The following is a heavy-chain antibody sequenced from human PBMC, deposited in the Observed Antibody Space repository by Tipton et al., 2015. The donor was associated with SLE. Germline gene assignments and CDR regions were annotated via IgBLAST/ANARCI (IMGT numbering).Heavy chain of an antibody. CDR1: GFTFDDYG. Sequence: SLRLSCAASGFTFDDYGMSWVRQAPGKGLEWVSGINWNGGSTGYADSVKGRFTISRDNAKNSLYLQMNSLRAEDTAVYYCAKTLYSGSYYERYYFDYWGQGTLVTVSS. J-gene: IGHJ4*02. D-gene: IGHD1-26*01. CDR2: INWNGGST. V-gene: IGHV3-20*04. CDR3: AKTLYSGSYYERYYFDY.